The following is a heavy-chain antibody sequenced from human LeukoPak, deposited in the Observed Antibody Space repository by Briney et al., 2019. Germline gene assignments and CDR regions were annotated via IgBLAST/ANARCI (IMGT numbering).Heavy chain of an antibody. CDR2: INPSGGST. CDR1: GYTFTSSY. CDR3: ARVQADGGYPYDY. D-gene: IGHD4-23*01. J-gene: IGHJ4*02. Sequence: GASVKVSCKASGYTFTSSYMHWVRQAPGQGLEWMGIINPSGGSTSYAQKFQGRVTMTRDMSTSTVYMELSSLRSEDTAVYYCARVQADGGYPYDYWGQGTLVTVSS. V-gene: IGHV1-46*01.